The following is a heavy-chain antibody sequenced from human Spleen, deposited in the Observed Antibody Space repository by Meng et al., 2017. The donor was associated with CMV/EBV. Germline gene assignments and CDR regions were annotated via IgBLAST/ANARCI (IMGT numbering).Heavy chain of an antibody. V-gene: IGHV3-7*01. Sequence: GESLKTSFAAPGFTFSSYWMSWVRQAPGKGLEWVANIKQDGSEKYYVDSVKGRFTISRDNAKNSLYLQMNSLRAEDTAVYYCARDGGDIVVVPAARSYYYYGMDVWGQGTTVTVSS. J-gene: IGHJ6*02. CDR2: IKQDGSEK. D-gene: IGHD2-2*01. CDR3: ARDGGDIVVVPAARSYYYYGMDV. CDR1: GFTFSSYW.